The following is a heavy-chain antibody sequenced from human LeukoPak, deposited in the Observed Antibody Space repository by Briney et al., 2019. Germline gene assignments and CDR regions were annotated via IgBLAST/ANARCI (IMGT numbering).Heavy chain of an antibody. D-gene: IGHD6-13*01. CDR1: GFTFDDYG. CDR2: INWNGSST. J-gene: IGHJ4*02. CDR3: ARDLQSIAAAGFFDY. V-gene: IGHV3-20*04. Sequence: PGGSLRLSCAASGFTFDDYGMSWVRQAPGKGLEWVSGINWNGSSTGYADSVKGRFTISRDNAKNSLYLQMNSLRAEDTAVYYCARDLQSIAAAGFFDYWGQGTLVTVSS.